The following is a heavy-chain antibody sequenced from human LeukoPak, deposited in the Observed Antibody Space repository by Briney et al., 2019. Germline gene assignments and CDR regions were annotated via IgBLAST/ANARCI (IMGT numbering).Heavy chain of an antibody. Sequence: GGSLRFFCAASGFTFTYFGMHWVRQAPGKGLEWVSFIFSDGSNGYYADSVRGRFTISRDNSMNTLYLQMNSLRAEDTAVYYCARDGSGHNFDYWGQGTLVTVSS. CDR3: ARDGSGHNFDY. D-gene: IGHD5-12*01. CDR2: IFSDGSNG. J-gene: IGHJ4*02. CDR1: GFTFTYFG. V-gene: IGHV3-33*01.